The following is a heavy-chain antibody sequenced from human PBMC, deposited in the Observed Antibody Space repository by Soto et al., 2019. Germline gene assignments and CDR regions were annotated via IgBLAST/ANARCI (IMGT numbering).Heavy chain of an antibody. Sequence: GESLKISCKGSGYSFTSYWVGWVRQMPGKGLEWMGIIYPGDSDTRYSPSFQGQVTISADKSISTAYLQWSSLKASDTAMYYCARVGADCSSTSCYYYYYGMDVWGQGTTVTVSS. CDR2: IYPGDSDT. CDR3: ARVGADCSSTSCYYYYYGMDV. CDR1: GYSFTSYW. D-gene: IGHD2-2*01. J-gene: IGHJ6*02. V-gene: IGHV5-51*01.